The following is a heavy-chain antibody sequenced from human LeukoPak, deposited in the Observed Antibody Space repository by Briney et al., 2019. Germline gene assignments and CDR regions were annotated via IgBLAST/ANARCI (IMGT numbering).Heavy chain of an antibody. CDR1: GFTFSSYG. V-gene: IGHV3-33*06. CDR2: IWYDGSNK. Sequence: GGSLRLSCAASGFTFSSYGMHWVRQAPGKGLEWVAVIWYDGSNKYYADSVKGRFTISRDNSKNTLYLQMNSLRAEDTAVYYCAKAPGPYSGSYWGYFDYWGQGTLVTVSS. D-gene: IGHD1-26*01. CDR3: AKAPGPYSGSYWGYFDY. J-gene: IGHJ4*02.